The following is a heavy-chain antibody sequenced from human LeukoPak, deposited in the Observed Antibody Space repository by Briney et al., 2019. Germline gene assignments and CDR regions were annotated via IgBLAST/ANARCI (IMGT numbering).Heavy chain of an antibody. Sequence: SETLSLTCAVYGGSFSGYYWSWIRQPPGKGLEWIGEINHSGSTSYNPSLKSRVTISVDTSKNQFSLKLSSVTAADTAVYYCARVRYWGQGTLVTVSS. CDR1: GGSFSGYY. V-gene: IGHV4-34*01. CDR2: INHSGST. J-gene: IGHJ4*02. CDR3: ARVRY.